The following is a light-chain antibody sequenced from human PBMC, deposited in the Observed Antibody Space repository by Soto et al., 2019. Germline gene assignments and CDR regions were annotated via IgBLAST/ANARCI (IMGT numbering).Light chain of an antibody. CDR1: SSNIGGNT. Sequence: QSVLTQPPSASGTPGQRVTISCSGGSSNIGGNTVNWYQQLPGAAPKLIIVSNSQRPSGVPDRFSGSKAGTSASLAIGGLQSEEEAEYYCSTWDDSLNGPLFGGGTKVTVL. CDR2: SNS. CDR3: STWDDSLNGPL. J-gene: IGLJ2*01. V-gene: IGLV1-44*01.